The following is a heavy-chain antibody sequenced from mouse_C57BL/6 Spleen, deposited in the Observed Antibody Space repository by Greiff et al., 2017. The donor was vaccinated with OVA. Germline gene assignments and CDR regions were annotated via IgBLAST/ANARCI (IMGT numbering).Heavy chain of an antibody. CDR2: IHPNSGST. CDR1: GYTFTSYW. CDR3: ARGFDDYEDYAMDY. Sequence: QVQLQQPGAELVKPGASVKLSCKASGYTFTSYWMHWVKQRPGQGLEWIGMIHPNSGSTNYNEKFKSKATLTVDKSSSTAYMQLSSLTSEDSAVYYCARGFDDYEDYAMDYWGQGTSVTVSS. J-gene: IGHJ4*01. D-gene: IGHD2-4*01. V-gene: IGHV1-64*01.